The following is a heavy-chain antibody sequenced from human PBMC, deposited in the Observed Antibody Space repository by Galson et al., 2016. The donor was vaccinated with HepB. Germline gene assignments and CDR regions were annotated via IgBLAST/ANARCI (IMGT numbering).Heavy chain of an antibody. CDR2: ITGGGGST. CDR3: AKDRIAAAGAGFDY. D-gene: IGHD6-13*01. J-gene: IGHJ4*02. Sequence: SLRLSCAASGFTFSIYAMSWVRQAPGKGLEWVSAITGGGGSTYYADSVKGRFTVSRDNSKNTLYLQMNSLRADDTARYYCAKDRIAAAGAGFDYWGQGALVTVPS. V-gene: IGHV3-23*01. CDR1: GFTFSIYA.